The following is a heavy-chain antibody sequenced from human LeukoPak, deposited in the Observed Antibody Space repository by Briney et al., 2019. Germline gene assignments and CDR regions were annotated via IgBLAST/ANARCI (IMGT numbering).Heavy chain of an antibody. Sequence: GGSLRLSCAASGFTFSNYGMHWVRQAPGKGLEWVSYISSSGSTIYYADSVKGRFTISRDNAKNSLYLQMNSLRAEDTAVYYCARTRRSGYHNPLHYWGQGTLVTVSS. CDR1: GFTFSNYG. J-gene: IGHJ4*02. D-gene: IGHD3-3*01. CDR3: ARTRRSGYHNPLHY. V-gene: IGHV3-48*04. CDR2: ISSSGSTI.